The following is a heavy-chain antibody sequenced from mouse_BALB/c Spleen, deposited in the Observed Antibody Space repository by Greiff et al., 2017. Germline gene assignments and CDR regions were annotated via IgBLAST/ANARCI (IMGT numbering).Heavy chain of an antibody. D-gene: IGHD2-4*01. CDR2: IYPGDGDT. V-gene: IGHV1-87*01. J-gene: IGHJ3*01. CDR3: AMRDYGFAY. CDR1: GYTFTSYW. Sequence: QVQLKQSGAELARPGASVKLSCKASGYTFTSYWMQWVKQRPGQGLEWIGAIYPGDGDTRYTQKFKGKATLTADKSSSTAYMQLSSLASEDSAVYYCAMRDYGFAYWGQGTLVTVSA.